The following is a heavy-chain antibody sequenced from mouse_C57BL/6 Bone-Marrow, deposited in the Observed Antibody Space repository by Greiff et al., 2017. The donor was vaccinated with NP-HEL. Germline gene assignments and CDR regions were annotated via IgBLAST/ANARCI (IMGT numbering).Heavy chain of an antibody. CDR2: IDPSDSYT. CDR3: AREEDGDY. CDR1: GYTFTSYW. V-gene: IGHV1-69*01. Sequence: QVQLQQPGAELVMPGASVKLSCKASGYTFTSYWMHWVKQRPGQGLEWIGEIDPSDSYTNYNQKFKGKSTLTVDKSSSTAYMQLSSLTSEDSAVYYCAREEDGDYWGQGTTLTVSS. J-gene: IGHJ2*01.